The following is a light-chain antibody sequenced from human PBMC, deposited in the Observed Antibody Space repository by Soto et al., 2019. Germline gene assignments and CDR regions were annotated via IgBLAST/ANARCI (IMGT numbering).Light chain of an antibody. J-gene: IGLJ2*01. CDR2: EAT. V-gene: IGLV2-23*01. CDR1: NSDVGSYNL. Sequence: QSALTQPASVSGSPGQSITISCTGTNSDVGSYNLVSGYQQHPDKAPKLMIYEATKRPSGVSNRFSGSKSGNTASLTVSGLQAEDEADYYCCSYAGTSSHVLFGGGPKVTVL. CDR3: CSYAGTSSHVL.